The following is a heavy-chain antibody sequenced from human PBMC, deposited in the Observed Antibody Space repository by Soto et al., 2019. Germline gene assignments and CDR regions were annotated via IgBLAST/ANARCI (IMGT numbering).Heavy chain of an antibody. Sequence: QVLLVQSGTEVKKPGASVKVSCKASGYRFTHYVIHWVRQAPGQRLEWMGWIGAGDGKTYYSQNFQGRVTITKDTSASTAYMELSSLISEDTAVYYCVRDYASVSGVHLDFWGQGTLVTVSS. CDR3: VRDYASVSGVHLDF. V-gene: IGHV1-3*01. CDR1: GYRFTHYV. D-gene: IGHD2-15*01. CDR2: IGAGDGKT. J-gene: IGHJ4*02.